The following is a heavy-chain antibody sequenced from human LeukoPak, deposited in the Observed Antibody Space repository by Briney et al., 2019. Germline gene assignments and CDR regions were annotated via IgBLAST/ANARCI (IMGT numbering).Heavy chain of an antibody. J-gene: IGHJ4*02. CDR3: ARDSERSSYYYGSGSYGGF. V-gene: IGHV1-18*01. Sequence: ASVKVSCKASGYTFTSYDINWVRQATGQGLEWMGWISAYNGNTNYAQKLQGRVTMTTDTSTSTAYMELRSLRSDDTAVYYCARDSERSSYYYGSGSYGGFWGQGTLVTVSS. D-gene: IGHD3-10*01. CDR1: GYTFTSYD. CDR2: ISAYNGNT.